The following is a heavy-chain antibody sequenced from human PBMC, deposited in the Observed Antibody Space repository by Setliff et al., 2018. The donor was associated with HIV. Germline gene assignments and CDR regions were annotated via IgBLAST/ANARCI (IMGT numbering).Heavy chain of an antibody. V-gene: IGHV1-46*01. CDR2: INPNSGNR. CDR3: ARDRRPAGINYGYGYLDD. CDR1: GYKFTSYY. Sequence: ASVKVSCKASGYKFTSYYIHWVRQAPGQGLEWMGIINPNSGNRGYAQKFQGRVTITADESTSTAYMELSSLRSEDTAVYYCARDRRPAGINYGYGYLDDWGQGTLVTVSS. D-gene: IGHD2-2*02. J-gene: IGHJ4*02.